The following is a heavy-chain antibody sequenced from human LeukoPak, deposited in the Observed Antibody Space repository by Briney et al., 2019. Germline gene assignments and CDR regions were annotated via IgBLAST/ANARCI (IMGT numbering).Heavy chain of an antibody. Sequence: SGPALVKPTQTLTLTRTFSGVSLSTSGMCVSWIRHPPGKALKWLALVDWDDDKYYSTTLKTRLTISKDTSKNQVVLTMTNMDPVDTATYYCARIRLYDDSGYYHDYWGQGTLVTVSS. CDR3: ARIRLYDDSGYYHDY. J-gene: IGHJ4*02. D-gene: IGHD3-22*01. V-gene: IGHV2-70*01. CDR2: VDWDDDK. CDR1: GVSLSTSGMC.